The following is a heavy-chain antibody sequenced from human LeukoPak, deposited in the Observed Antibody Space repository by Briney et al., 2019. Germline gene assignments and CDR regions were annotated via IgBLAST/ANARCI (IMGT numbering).Heavy chain of an antibody. CDR3: ARGDYDQTLFQH. J-gene: IGHJ1*01. V-gene: IGHV4-61*02. CDR2: IYTSGST. D-gene: IGHD3-22*01. Sequence: SETLSLTCTVSGGSISSGSYYWSWIRQPAGKGLEWIGRIYTSGSTNYNLSLKSRVTISVDTSKNQFSLKLSSVTAADTAVYYCARGDYDQTLFQHWGQGTLVTVSS. CDR1: GGSISSGSYY.